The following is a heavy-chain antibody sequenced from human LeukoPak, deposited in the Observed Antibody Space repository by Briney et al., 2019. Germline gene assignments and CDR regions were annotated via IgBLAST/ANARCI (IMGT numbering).Heavy chain of an antibody. V-gene: IGHV3-9*01. Sequence: PGGSLRLSCAASGFTFYDYAMHWVRQAPGKGLEWVSGISWNSGSIGYADSVKGRFTISRDNAKNSLYLQMNSLRAEDTALYYCAKDIEGRVSGADYWGQGTLVTVSS. D-gene: IGHD3-3*01. CDR3: AKDIEGRVSGADY. CDR1: GFTFYDYA. J-gene: IGHJ4*02. CDR2: ISWNSGSI.